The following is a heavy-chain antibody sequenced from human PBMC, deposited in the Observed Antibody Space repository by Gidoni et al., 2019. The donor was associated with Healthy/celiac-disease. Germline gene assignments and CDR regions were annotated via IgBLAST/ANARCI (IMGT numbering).Heavy chain of an antibody. J-gene: IGHJ4*02. Sequence: EVQLVESGGGLVQPGGSLRLSCAASGFTFSCYDMHWVRQATGKGLEWVSAIGTAGDTYYPGSVKGRFTISRENAKNSLYLQMNSLRAGDTAVYYCARAMDCSGGSCSYYFDYWGQGTLVTVSS. D-gene: IGHD2-15*01. CDR2: IGTAGDT. CDR3: ARAMDCSGGSCSYYFDY. CDR1: GFTFSCYD. V-gene: IGHV3-13*04.